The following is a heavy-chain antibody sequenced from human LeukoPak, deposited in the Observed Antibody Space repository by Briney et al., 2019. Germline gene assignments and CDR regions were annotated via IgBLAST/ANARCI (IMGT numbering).Heavy chain of an antibody. V-gene: IGHV3-21*01. CDR1: GFTSGSYS. D-gene: IGHD2-2*01. Sequence: PGGSRRLACAATGFTSGSYSMKWVPQAPGKGLEWVSSISSSSSYIYYADSVKGRFTISRDNAKNSLYLQMNSLRAEDTAVYYCARQRGQGYCSSTSCQRPFDPWGQGTLVTVSS. CDR2: ISSSSSYI. J-gene: IGHJ5*02. CDR3: ARQRGQGYCSSTSCQRPFDP.